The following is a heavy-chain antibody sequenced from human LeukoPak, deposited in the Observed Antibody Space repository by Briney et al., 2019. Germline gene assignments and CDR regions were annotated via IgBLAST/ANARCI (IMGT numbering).Heavy chain of an antibody. Sequence: NTSETLSLTCTVSADSISGYYWSWVRQPPGRGLEWIGYIYYSGSTNYNPSLKSRVSISVDTSKNQFSLKLSSVTAADTAVYYCARTGSTVTMLYPFDHWGQGTLVTVSS. CDR3: ARTGSTVTMLYPFDH. CDR1: ADSISGYY. CDR2: IYYSGST. D-gene: IGHD4-17*01. J-gene: IGHJ4*02. V-gene: IGHV4-59*01.